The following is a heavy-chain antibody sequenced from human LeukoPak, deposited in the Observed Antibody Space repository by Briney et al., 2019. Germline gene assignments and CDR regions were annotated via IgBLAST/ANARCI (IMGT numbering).Heavy chain of an antibody. CDR1: GGSISSYY. J-gene: IGHJ5*02. CDR3: ARGPYSSSSEWFDP. CDR2: IYTSGST. V-gene: IGHV4-4*07. Sequence: PSETLSLTCTVSGGSISSYYWSWIRQPAGKGLEWIRRIYTSGSTNYNSSLKSRVTMSVDTSKNQFPLKLSSVTAADTAVYYCARGPYSSSSEWFDPWGQGTLVTVSS. D-gene: IGHD6-6*01.